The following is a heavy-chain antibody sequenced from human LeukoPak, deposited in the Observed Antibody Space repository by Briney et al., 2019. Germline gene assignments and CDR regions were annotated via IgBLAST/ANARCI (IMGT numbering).Heavy chain of an antibody. V-gene: IGHV1-69*13. J-gene: IGHJ4*02. CDR1: GGTFSSYA. D-gene: IGHD1-26*01. CDR2: IIPIFGTA. CDR3: ARDRVVGATAAFDY. Sequence: ASVKVSCKASGGTFSSYAISWVRQAPGQGLEWMGGIIPIFGTANYAQKFQGRVTITADESTSTAYMKLSSLRSEDTAVYYCARDRVVGATAAFDYWGQGTLVTVSS.